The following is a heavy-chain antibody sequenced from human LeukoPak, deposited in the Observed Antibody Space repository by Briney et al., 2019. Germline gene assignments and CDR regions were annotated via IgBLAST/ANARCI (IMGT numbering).Heavy chain of an antibody. D-gene: IGHD3-10*01. CDR1: GFTFGDYA. CDR2: IRSKAYGGTT. Sequence: GGSLRLSCTASGFTFGDYAMSWVRQAPGKGLKWVGFIRSKAYGGTTEYAASVKGRFTISRDDSKSIAYLQMNSLKTEDTAVYYCTGEVLWFGEYGPFDYWGQGTLVTVSS. V-gene: IGHV3-49*04. J-gene: IGHJ4*02. CDR3: TGEVLWFGEYGPFDY.